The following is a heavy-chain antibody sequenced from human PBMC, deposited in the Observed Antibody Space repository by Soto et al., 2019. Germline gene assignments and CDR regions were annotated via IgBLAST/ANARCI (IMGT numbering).Heavy chain of an antibody. CDR2: IYYSGST. J-gene: IGHJ6*02. CDR3: ARVRRSGRSGMDV. V-gene: IGHV4-59*12. CDR1: GGSISSYY. Sequence: PSETLSLTCTVSGGSISSYYWSWIRQPPGKGLEWIGYIYYSGSTNYNPSLKSRVTISVDTSKNQFSLKLSSVTAADTAVYYCARVRRSGRSGMDVWGQGTTVTVSS. D-gene: IGHD3-10*01.